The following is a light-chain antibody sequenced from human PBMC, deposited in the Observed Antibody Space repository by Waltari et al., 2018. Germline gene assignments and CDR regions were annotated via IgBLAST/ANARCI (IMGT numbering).Light chain of an antibody. Sequence: AIRITQSPSSLSASIGDRVTITCRPSQAISSYLAWYQQKPGKAPKLLIYASSTLQSGVPSRFSGSGSGTNFTLTIGCLQSEDFATYFCQQYYGDTLSFGGGTKVEIK. J-gene: IGKJ4*01. CDR1: QAISSY. CDR2: ASS. V-gene: IGKV1-8*01. CDR3: QQYYGDTLS.